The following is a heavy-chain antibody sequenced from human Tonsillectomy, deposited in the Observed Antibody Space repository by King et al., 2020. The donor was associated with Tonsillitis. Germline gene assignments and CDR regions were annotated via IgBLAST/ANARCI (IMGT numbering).Heavy chain of an antibody. V-gene: IGHV3-30*18. CDR2: ISYDGDNK. CDR3: AKEAHYDFWSGYSEHWYFDL. CDR1: GFTFSNYG. Sequence: VQLVESGGGVVQPGRSLRLSCAASGFTFSNYGMHWVRQAPGKWLEWMAVISYDGDNKYYADSVKGRFTISRENSANTLYLQINSLRPEDMALFYCAKEAHYDFWSGYSEHWYFDLWGRGTLVTVSS. D-gene: IGHD3-3*01. J-gene: IGHJ2*01.